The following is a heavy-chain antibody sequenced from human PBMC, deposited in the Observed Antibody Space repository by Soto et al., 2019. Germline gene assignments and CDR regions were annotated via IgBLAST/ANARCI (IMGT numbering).Heavy chain of an antibody. CDR2: IYYSGST. CDR3: ARAGLGDGSDY. D-gene: IGHD1-26*01. J-gene: IGHJ4*02. V-gene: IGHV4-61*01. CDR1: GGSVSSGSYY. Sequence: QVQLQESGPGLVKPSETLSLTCTVSGGSVSSGSYYWSWIRQPPGKGLEWIGYIYYSGSTKNNPSLKGRVTISVDTSKNQFSLKLSSVTAADTAVYYCARAGLGDGSDYWGQGTLVTVSS.